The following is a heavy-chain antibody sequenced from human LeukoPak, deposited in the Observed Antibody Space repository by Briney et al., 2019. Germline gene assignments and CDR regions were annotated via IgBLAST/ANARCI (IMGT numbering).Heavy chain of an antibody. V-gene: IGHV3-74*01. J-gene: IGHJ4*02. CDR1: GVTFSSSW. CDR3: ARRNPELGKSYDY. CDR2: ISGDGTT. D-gene: IGHD7-27*01. Sequence: PGGSLRLSCAASGVTFSSSWMHWVRQPPGKGLVWVSRISGDGTTTYADSVKGRFTISRDNAKNTLFLQMNSLRAEDTAVYYCARRNPELGKSYDYWGQGTLVTVSS.